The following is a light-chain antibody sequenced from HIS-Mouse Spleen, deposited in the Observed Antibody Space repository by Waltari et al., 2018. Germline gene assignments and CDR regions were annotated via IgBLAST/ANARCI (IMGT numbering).Light chain of an antibody. CDR2: DVS. J-gene: IGLJ2*01. CDR3: SSYTSSSTHVV. CDR1: SSDVGCYNH. V-gene: IGLV2-14*03. Sequence: QSALTQPASVSGSPGQSITISCTGTSSDVGCYNHVSWYQQHPGKAPKLMLYDVSNRPSGVSNRFSGSKSGNTASLTISGLQAEDEADYYCSSYTSSSTHVVFGGGTKLTVL.